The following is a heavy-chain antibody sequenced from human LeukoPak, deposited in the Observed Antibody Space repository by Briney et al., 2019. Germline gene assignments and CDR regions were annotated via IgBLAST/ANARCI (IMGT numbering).Heavy chain of an antibody. V-gene: IGHV4-59*01. CDR3: ARAEDTSVRGVPYIFDY. D-gene: IGHD3-10*01. Sequence: SETLSLTCTVSGVSISSYYWSWIRQPSGKGLEWIGYIYYSGSTNYNPSLKSRVTISVDTSKNQFSLKLSSVTAADTAVYYCARAEDTSVRGVPYIFDYWGQGTLVTVSS. CDR2: IYYSGST. CDR1: GVSISSYY. J-gene: IGHJ4*02.